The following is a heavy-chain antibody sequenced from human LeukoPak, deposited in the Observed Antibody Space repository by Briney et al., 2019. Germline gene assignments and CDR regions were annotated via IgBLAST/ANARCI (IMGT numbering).Heavy chain of an antibody. CDR2: FSGSGGST. D-gene: IGHD3-22*01. CDR1: GFTFSSYA. V-gene: IGHV3-23*01. Sequence: GGSLRLSCAASGFTFSSYAMSWVRQAPGKGLECISGFSGSGGSTYYADSVKGRFTISRDNSKNTLYLQMNSLRAEDTAVYYCAKHLRYFYDYDAFHMWGQGTMVTVSS. J-gene: IGHJ3*02. CDR3: AKHLRYFYDYDAFHM.